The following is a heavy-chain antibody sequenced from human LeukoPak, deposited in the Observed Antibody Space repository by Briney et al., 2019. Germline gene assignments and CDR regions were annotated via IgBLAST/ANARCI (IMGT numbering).Heavy chain of an antibody. V-gene: IGHV4-30-2*01. CDR1: GGSISSGGYS. J-gene: IGHJ5*02. D-gene: IGHD2-2*01. CDR3: ARDGCSSTSCSPADWFDP. Sequence: SETLSLTCAVSGGSISSGGYSWSWIRQPPGKGLEWIGYIYHSGSTYYNPSLKSRVTISVDTSKNQFSLKLSSVTAADTAVYYCARDGCSSTSCSPADWFDPWGQGTLVTVSS. CDR2: IYHSGST.